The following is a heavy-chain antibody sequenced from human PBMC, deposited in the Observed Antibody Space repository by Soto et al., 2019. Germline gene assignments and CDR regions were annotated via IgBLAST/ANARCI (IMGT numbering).Heavy chain of an antibody. CDR3: ATAPRGSSSPYYYMDV. CDR1: GGSFSGYY. J-gene: IGHJ6*03. CDR2: INHSGST. Sequence: QVQLQQWGAGLLKPSETLSLTCAVYGGSFSGYYWSWIRQPPGKGLEWIGEINHSGSTNYNPSLKSRVTISVDTSKNQFSLKLSSVTAADTAVYYCATAPRGSSSPYYYMDVWGKGTPVTVSS. D-gene: IGHD6-6*01. V-gene: IGHV4-34*01.